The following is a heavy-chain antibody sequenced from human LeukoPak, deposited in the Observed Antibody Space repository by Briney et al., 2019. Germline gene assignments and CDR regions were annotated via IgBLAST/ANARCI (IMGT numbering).Heavy chain of an antibody. CDR3: ARVDSGSYSDYYYYYGMDV. CDR2: IKQDGSEK. J-gene: IGHJ6*02. CDR1: GFTLSNAW. V-gene: IGHV3-7*01. D-gene: IGHD1-26*01. Sequence: GGSLRLSCAASGFTLSNAWMHWVRQAPGKGLEWVANIKQDGSEKYYVDSVKGRFTISRDNAKNSLYLQMNSLRAEDTAVYYCARVDSGSYSDYYYYYGMDVWGQGTTVTVSS.